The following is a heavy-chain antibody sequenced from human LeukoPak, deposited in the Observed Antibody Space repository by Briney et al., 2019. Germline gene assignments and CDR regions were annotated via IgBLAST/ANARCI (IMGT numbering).Heavy chain of an antibody. J-gene: IGHJ6*02. CDR1: GGSISSSSYY. D-gene: IGHD3-3*01. V-gene: IGHV4-39*01. CDR3: ATPSRDYDFWSGYYTPYYYGMDV. Sequence: SETLSLTCTVSGGSISSSSYYWGWIRQPPGKGLEWIVSIYYSGSTYYNPSLKSRVTISVDTSKNQFSLKLSSVTAADTAVYYCATPSRDYDFWSGYYTPYYYGMDVWGQGTTVTVSS. CDR2: IYYSGST.